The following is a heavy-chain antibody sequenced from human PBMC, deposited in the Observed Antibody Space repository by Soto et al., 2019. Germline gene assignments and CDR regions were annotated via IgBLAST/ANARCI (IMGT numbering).Heavy chain of an antibody. CDR2: IYTSGST. CDR3: ARDRCGGDCYYYYYGMDV. D-gene: IGHD2-21*02. CDR1: GGSISSYY. J-gene: IGHJ6*02. Sequence: SQTLSLTCTVSGGSISSYYWSWIRQPAGKGLEWIGRIYTSGSTNYNPSLKSRVTMSVDTSKNQFSLKLSSVTAADTAVYYCARDRCGGDCYYYYYGMDVWGQGTTVTVSS. V-gene: IGHV4-4*07.